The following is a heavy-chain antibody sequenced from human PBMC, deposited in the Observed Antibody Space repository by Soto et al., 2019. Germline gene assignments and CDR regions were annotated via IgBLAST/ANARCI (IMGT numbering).Heavy chain of an antibody. CDR1: GFTFSTYY. D-gene: IGHD3-3*01. Sequence: QVQLVESGGGLVKPGGSLTLSCAASGFTFSTYYMSWIRQAPGRGLEWVSYISTSSSSTNYADSVKGRFTISRDNANNSLYLQMNSLRAEDTAGYYCARGHTTYGAGWGQGTVVTVSS. CDR2: ISTSSSST. V-gene: IGHV3-11*06. J-gene: IGHJ4*02. CDR3: ARGHTTYGAG.